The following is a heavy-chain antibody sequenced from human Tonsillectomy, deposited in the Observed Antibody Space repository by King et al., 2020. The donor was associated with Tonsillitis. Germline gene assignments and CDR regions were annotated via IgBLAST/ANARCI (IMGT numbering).Heavy chain of an antibody. CDR3: ARADCSSSSSCA. J-gene: IGHJ4*02. D-gene: IGHD2-2*01. Sequence: VQLVESGGGLVKPGGSLRLSCAASGFTLSSYSITWVRQAPGKGLEWVSSIGSSDSYIYYANSVKGRFPISRDNARNSLFLQMNSLRVEDTAVYYCARADCSSSSSCAWGQGTLVTVSS. CDR1: GFTLSSYS. CDR2: IGSSDSYI. V-gene: IGHV3-21*01.